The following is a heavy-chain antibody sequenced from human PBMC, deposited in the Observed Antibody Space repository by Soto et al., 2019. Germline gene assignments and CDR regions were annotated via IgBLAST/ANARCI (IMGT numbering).Heavy chain of an antibody. J-gene: IGHJ6*02. V-gene: IGHV4-30-4*01. Sequence: QVQLPESGTGLVKPSQTLSLTCTGSGASINSDDYYWPWIRQPPGKVLEWIGNTQYSGSTNYNPSLKSRVTLSMDTSNNQYTLKFSFVTAADTASYYGVRGVAARPARVGMDLWGPGTKVIVSS. CDR3: VRGVAARPARVGMDL. CDR1: GASINSDDYY. CDR2: TQYSGST. D-gene: IGHD6-6*01.